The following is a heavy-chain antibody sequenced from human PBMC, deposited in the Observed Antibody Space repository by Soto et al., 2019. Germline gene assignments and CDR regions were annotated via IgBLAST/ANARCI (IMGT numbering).Heavy chain of an antibody. CDR1: GFTLSSYD. V-gene: IGHV3-13*01. Sequence: EVQLVESGGGLVQPGGSLRLSCAASGFTLSSYDIHWVRQVTGEGLEWVSGIGSADDTHYADSVRGRFTIFRENGENSLYLQMNSLAAGDTPVYNCTRKPGPPGMGVWGQGDTVTVS. J-gene: IGHJ6*02. CDR3: TRKPGPPGMGV. CDR2: IGSADDT.